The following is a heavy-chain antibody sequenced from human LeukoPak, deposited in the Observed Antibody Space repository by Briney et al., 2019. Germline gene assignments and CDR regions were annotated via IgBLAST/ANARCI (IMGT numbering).Heavy chain of an antibody. D-gene: IGHD6-19*01. CDR1: GYTFTSYY. CDR2: INPNSGGT. J-gene: IGHJ4*02. V-gene: IGHV1-2*02. CDR3: ARDSSGWNFDY. Sequence: ASVKVSCKASGYTFTSYYMHWVRQAPGQGLEWMGIINPNSGGTNYAQKFQGRVTMTRDTSISTAYMELSRLRSDDTAVYYCARDSSGWNFDYWGQGTLVTVSS.